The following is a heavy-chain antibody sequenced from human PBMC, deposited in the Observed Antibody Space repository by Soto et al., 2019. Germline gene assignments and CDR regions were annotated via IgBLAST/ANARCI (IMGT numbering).Heavy chain of an antibody. Sequence: SETLSLTCAVYGGSFSGYYWSWIRQPPGKGLEWIGEINHSGSTNYNPSLKSRVTISVDTSKNQFSLKLSSVTAADTAVYYCARGEYNWGYYMDVWGKGTTVTVSS. D-gene: IGHD1-20*01. CDR1: GGSFSGYY. V-gene: IGHV4-34*01. CDR2: INHSGST. J-gene: IGHJ6*03. CDR3: ARGEYNWGYYMDV.